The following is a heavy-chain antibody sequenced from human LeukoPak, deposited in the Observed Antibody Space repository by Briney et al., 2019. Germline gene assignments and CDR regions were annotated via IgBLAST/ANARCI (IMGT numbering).Heavy chain of an antibody. V-gene: IGHV3-11*01. Sequence: GGSLRLSCAASGFTFSSHWTSWIRQAPGKGLEWLSYINIGGTNTHYADSVKGRFTISRDNAKKSLYLEMNNLRAEDTAVYYCATDGAGFDTWGQGVLVTVSS. CDR2: INIGGTNT. J-gene: IGHJ5*02. CDR3: ATDGAGFDT. CDR1: GFTFSSHW.